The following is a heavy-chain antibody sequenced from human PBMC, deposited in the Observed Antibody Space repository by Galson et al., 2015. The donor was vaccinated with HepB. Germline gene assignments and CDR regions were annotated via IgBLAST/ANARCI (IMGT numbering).Heavy chain of an antibody. J-gene: IGHJ5*02. V-gene: IGHV4-39*01. D-gene: IGHD3-10*01. CDR1: GASISGSGYY. Sequence: SETLSLTCTVSGASISGSGYYWGWIRQPPGKGLEWIGSIYHSGSTYYNPSLKSRVTMSVDTSKNQFSLKLTSVTAADTAVYYCARQSHYYGSSWGRGTLVTVSS. CDR2: IYHSGST. CDR3: ARQSHYYGSS.